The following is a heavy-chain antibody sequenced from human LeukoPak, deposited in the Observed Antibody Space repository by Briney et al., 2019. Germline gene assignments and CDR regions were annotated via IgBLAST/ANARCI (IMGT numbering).Heavy chain of an antibody. D-gene: IGHD6-19*01. CDR2: IYSGGST. CDR1: GFTVSSNY. Sequence: GGSLRLSCAASGFTVSSNYMSWVRQAPGKGPQWVSVIYSGGSTYYADSVKGRFTISRDNSKNTLYLQMNGLRAEDTAVYYCARSAVTGPGGIDPWGQGTLVTVSS. V-gene: IGHV3-53*01. CDR3: ARSAVTGPGGIDP. J-gene: IGHJ5*02.